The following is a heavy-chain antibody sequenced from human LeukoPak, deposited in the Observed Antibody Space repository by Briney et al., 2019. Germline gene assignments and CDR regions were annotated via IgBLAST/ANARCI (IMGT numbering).Heavy chain of an antibody. Sequence: ASVTVSFTASGYTFTSYAMNWVRQAPGQGLEWMGWINTNTGNPTYAQGFTGRFVFSLDTSVSTAYLQISSLKAEDTAVYYCARDPDSSSWYNWFDPWGQGTLVTVSS. CDR3: ARDPDSSSWYNWFDP. J-gene: IGHJ5*02. D-gene: IGHD6-13*01. CDR1: GYTFTSYA. CDR2: INTNTGNP. V-gene: IGHV7-4-1*02.